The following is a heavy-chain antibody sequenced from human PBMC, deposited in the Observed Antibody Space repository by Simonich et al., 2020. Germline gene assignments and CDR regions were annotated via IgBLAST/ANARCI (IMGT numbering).Heavy chain of an antibody. J-gene: IGHJ4*02. Sequence: QVQLVQSGAEVKKPGASVKVSCKASGYTFTSYGISWVRQAPGQGLEWMGGISTYNGNKNYAQKLKGRVTMTTDTSTSTDYMELRSLRSDDTAVYYCARDQGGRAAAATDYWGQGTLVTVSS. CDR2: ISTYNGNK. CDR1: GYTFTSYG. D-gene: IGHD6-13*01. CDR3: ARDQGGRAAAATDY. V-gene: IGHV1-18*01.